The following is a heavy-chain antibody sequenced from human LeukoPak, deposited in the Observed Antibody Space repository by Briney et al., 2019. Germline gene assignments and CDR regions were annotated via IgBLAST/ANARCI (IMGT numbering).Heavy chain of an antibody. CDR2: IYYSGSA. CDR3: ARDLSSTSHIDY. J-gene: IGHJ4*02. Sequence: PSQTLSLTCTVSGGSISGGDCYWSWIRQPPGKGLEWIGYIYYSGSAYYNPSLKSRVAISVDTSKNQFSLKLSSVTAADTAVYYCARDLSSTSHIDYWGQGTLVTVS. CDR1: GGSISGGDCY. V-gene: IGHV4-30-4*08. D-gene: IGHD2-2*01.